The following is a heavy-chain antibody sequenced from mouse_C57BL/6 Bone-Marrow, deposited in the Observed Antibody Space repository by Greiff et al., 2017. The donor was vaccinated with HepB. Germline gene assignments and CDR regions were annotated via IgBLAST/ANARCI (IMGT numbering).Heavy chain of an antibody. Sequence: EVQLVESGPELVKPGASVKISCKASGYSFTGYYMNWVKQSPEKSLEWIGEINPSTGGTTYNQKFKAKATLTVDKSSSTAYMQLKSLTSEDSAVYYCARYNNYGSSFYYAMDYWGQGTSVTVSS. CDR2: INPSTGGT. CDR1: GYSFTGYY. CDR3: ARYNNYGSSFYYAMDY. V-gene: IGHV1-42*01. J-gene: IGHJ4*01. D-gene: IGHD1-1*01.